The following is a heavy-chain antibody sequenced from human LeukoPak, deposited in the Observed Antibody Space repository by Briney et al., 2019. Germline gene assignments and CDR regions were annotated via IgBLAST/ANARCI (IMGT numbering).Heavy chain of an antibody. J-gene: IGHJ6*03. V-gene: IGHV4-34*01. CDR1: GGSFSGYY. CDR3: ARVDTNSSWYLYYYYYYMDV. Sequence: SETLSLTCAVYGGSFSGYYWSWIRQPPGKGLEWIGEINHSGSTNYNPSLKSRVTISVDTSKNQFSLKLSSVTAADTAVYHCARVDTNSSWYLYYYYYYMDVWGKGTTVTVSS. CDR2: INHSGST. D-gene: IGHD6-13*01.